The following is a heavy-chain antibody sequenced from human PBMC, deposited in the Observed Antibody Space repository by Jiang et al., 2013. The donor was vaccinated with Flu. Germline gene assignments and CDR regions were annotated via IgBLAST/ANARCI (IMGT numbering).Heavy chain of an antibody. Sequence: GSGLVKPSQTLSLTCAVFGGSINSGDYYWGWIRQPPGKGLEWIGYIYYSGSTYYNPSLKSRVNISVDTSKTQFSLKLSSVTAADTAVYYCARRIYYDRSAGDAFDIWGLGTKVTVSS. V-gene: IGHV4-30-4*01. D-gene: IGHD3-22*01. CDR1: GGSINSGDYY. CDR3: ARRIYYDRSAGDAFDI. CDR2: IYYSGST. J-gene: IGHJ3*02.